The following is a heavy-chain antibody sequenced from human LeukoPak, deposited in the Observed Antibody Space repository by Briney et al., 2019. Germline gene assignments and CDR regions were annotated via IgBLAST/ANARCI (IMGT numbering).Heavy chain of an antibody. D-gene: IGHD2-2*01. Sequence: GGSLRLSCAASEFTFSAYWMHWVRQAPGKGLMWVSRIRGDGSMTNYADSVKGRFTISRDNAKNTLYLQMNSLRAEDTAMYYCARGRGSSRDFDYWGQGTLVTVSS. CDR1: EFTFSAYW. CDR2: IRGDGSMT. CDR3: ARGRGSSRDFDY. V-gene: IGHV3-74*01. J-gene: IGHJ4*02.